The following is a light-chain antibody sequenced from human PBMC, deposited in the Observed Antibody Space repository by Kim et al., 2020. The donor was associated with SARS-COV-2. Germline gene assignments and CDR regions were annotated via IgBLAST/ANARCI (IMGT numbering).Light chain of an antibody. Sequence: SYELTQPPSVSVSPGQTASITCSGDKLGDKYACWYQQKPGQSPVLVIYQDSKRPSGIPERFSGSNSGNTATLTISGTQARDEADYYCQAWDSSTAFVFGG. CDR2: QDS. CDR3: QAWDSSTAFV. CDR1: KLGDKY. J-gene: IGLJ2*01. V-gene: IGLV3-1*01.